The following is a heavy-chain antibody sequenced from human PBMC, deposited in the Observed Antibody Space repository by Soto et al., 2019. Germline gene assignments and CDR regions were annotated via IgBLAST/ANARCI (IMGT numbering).Heavy chain of an antibody. CDR1: GFTFSDYA. V-gene: IGHV3-23*01. D-gene: IGHD5-12*01. CDR2: ISGSGGSP. CDR3: AKEGKDRGYLALVATTIFDY. J-gene: IGHJ4*02. Sequence: EVQLLESGGGLVQPGGSLRLSCAASGFTFSDYAMSWVRQAPGKGLEWVSAISGSGGSPYYADTVKGRFTISRDNSKKTLYLQMNGLRAEDTAVYYCAKEGKDRGYLALVATTIFDYWGQGPLVTVSS.